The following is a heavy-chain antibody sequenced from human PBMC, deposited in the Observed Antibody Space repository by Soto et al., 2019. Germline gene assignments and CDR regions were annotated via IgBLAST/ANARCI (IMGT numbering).Heavy chain of an antibody. CDR3: ARSGVVIIGYYYYGMDV. CDR2: IIPIFGTA. V-gene: IGHV1-69*06. J-gene: IGHJ6*02. Sequence: QVQLVQSGAEVKKPGSSVKVSCKASGGTFSSYAISWVRPAPGQGLEWMGGIIPIFGTANYAQQFQGRVTITADKATSTADMELSSLRSEDTAVYYCARSGVVIIGYYYYGMDVWGQGTTVTVSS. CDR1: GGTFSSYA. D-gene: IGHD3-3*01.